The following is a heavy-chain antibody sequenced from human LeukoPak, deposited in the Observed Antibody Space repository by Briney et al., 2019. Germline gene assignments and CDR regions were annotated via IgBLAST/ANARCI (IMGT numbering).Heavy chain of an antibody. CDR2: IYTSGST. CDR1: GGSISSYY. D-gene: IGHD7-27*01. CDR3: AKNWGGYAFDI. J-gene: IGHJ3*02. V-gene: IGHV4-4*07. Sequence: SETLSLTCTVSGGSISSYYWSWIRQPAGKGLEWIGRIYTSGSTNYNPSPKSRVTISKDTSKNQFSLKLNSVTAADTAVYYCAKNWGGYAFDIWGQGTMVTVSS.